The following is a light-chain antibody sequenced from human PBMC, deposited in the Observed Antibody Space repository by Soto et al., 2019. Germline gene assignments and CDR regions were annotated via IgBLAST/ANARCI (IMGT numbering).Light chain of an antibody. V-gene: IGKV3-20*01. CDR3: QQYGSTPLP. CDR2: DAS. Sequence: EIVLTQSPDTLSLSPGERATLSCRASQSVRNNYLAWYQQKPGQAPRFLIYDASSRATGIPDRFSGSGSGTDFTLTINRLEPEYFAVYYCQQYGSTPLPCGGGTKLDIK. J-gene: IGKJ4*01. CDR1: QSVRNNY.